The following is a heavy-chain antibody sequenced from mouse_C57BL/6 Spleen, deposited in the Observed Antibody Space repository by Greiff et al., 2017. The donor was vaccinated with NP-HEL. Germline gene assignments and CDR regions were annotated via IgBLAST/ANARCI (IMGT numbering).Heavy chain of an antibody. V-gene: IGHV1-66*01. J-gene: IGHJ2*01. CDR2: IYPGSGNT. Sequence: QVQLKESGPELVKPGASVKISCKASGYSFTSYYIHWVKQRPGQGLEWIGWIYPGSGNTKYNEKFKGKATLTADTSSSTAYMQLSSLTSEYSAVYYCARHHYGSSYGFDYWGQGTTLTVSS. D-gene: IGHD1-1*01. CDR3: ARHHYGSSYGFDY. CDR1: GYSFTSYY.